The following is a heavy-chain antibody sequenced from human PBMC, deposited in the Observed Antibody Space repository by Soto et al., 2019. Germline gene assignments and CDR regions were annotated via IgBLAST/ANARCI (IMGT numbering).Heavy chain of an antibody. CDR1: GGSISSGDYY. CDR2: IYYSGST. CDR3: ARDFAGYDYYYYGMDV. J-gene: IGHJ6*02. Sequence: SETLSLTCPVSGGSISSGDYYWSWIRQPPGKGLEWIGYIYYSGSTYYNPSLKSRVTISVDTSKNQFSLKLSSVTAADTAVYYCARDFAGYDYYYYGMDVWGQGTTVTVSS. V-gene: IGHV4-30-4*01. D-gene: IGHD5-12*01.